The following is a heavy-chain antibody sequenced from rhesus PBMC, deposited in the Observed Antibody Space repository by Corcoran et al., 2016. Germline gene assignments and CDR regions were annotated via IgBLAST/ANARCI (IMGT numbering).Heavy chain of an antibody. D-gene: IGHD3-16*01. Sequence: QVQLQESGPGLVKPSETLPLTCAGSGASISSSYWSWIRQAPGKGLGWIGRIYGSGGNTDYNPSLKSRVTISIDTSKNQFSRKLSSVTAADTAVYYCARISGSYYYFDYCGQGVLFTVSS. CDR1: GASISSSY. CDR2: IYGSGGNT. CDR3: ARISGSYYYFDY. J-gene: IGHJ4*01. V-gene: IGHV4S2*01.